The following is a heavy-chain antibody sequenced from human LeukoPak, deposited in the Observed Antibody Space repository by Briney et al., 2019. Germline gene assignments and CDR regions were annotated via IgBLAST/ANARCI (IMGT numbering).Heavy chain of an antibody. Sequence: PGGSLRLSCAASGFTFSHYWMSWVRQAPGKGLEWVANIKPDGSDKYYIDSVKGRFTIFRDNAKNTLYLQMDSLRAEDTAVYNCAREDMWAFDMWGQGTMVTVSS. J-gene: IGHJ3*02. CDR3: AREDMWAFDM. CDR1: GFTFSHYW. CDR2: IKPDGSDK. D-gene: IGHD2-15*01. V-gene: IGHV3-7*01.